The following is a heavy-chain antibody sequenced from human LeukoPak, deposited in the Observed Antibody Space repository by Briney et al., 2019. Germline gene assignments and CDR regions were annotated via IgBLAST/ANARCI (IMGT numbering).Heavy chain of an antibody. J-gene: IGHJ4*02. Sequence: GGSLRLSCAASGFTFSSYAVTWVRQAPGKGLEWVSGITGSGDTTFYADSVKGRFTISRDNSKNTLYLQMHSLRVEDTAVYYCANHYGDYGCIDYWGQGTLVTVSS. D-gene: IGHD4-17*01. V-gene: IGHV3-23*01. CDR1: GFTFSSYA. CDR3: ANHYGDYGCIDY. CDR2: ITGSGDTT.